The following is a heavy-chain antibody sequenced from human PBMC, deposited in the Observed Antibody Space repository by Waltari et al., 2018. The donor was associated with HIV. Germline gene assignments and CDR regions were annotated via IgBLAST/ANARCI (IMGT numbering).Heavy chain of an antibody. Sequence: QVQLQESGPGLVKPSETLSLTCTVSGYSISSGYYWGWIRQPPGKGLEWIGSIYHSGSTYYNPSLKSRVTISVDTSKNQCSLKRSSVTAADTAVYYWARVGVGATNFDYWGQGTLVTVSS. V-gene: IGHV4-38-2*02. CDR1: GYSISSGYY. CDR2: IYHSGST. CDR3: ARVGVGATNFDY. J-gene: IGHJ4*02. D-gene: IGHD1-26*01.